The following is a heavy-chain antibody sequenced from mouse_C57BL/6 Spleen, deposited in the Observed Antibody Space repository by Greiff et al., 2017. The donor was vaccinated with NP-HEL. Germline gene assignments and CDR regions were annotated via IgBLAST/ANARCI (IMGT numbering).Heavy chain of an antibody. CDR3: ARGCGQGYFDY. CDR2: ISSGSSTI. Sequence: EVKLVESGGGLVKPGGSLKLSCAASGFTFSAYGMHWVRQAPEKGLEWVAYISSGSSTIYYADTVKGRFTISRDNAKNTLFLQMTSLRSEYTAMYYCARGCGQGYFDYWGQGTTLTVSS. J-gene: IGHJ2*01. D-gene: IGHD3-2*02. CDR1: GFTFSAYG. V-gene: IGHV5-17*01.